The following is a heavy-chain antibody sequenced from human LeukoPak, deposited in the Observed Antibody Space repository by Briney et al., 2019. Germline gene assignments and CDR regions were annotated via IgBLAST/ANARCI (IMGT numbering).Heavy chain of an antibody. CDR3: ATEGRRYSGYGGVGY. Sequence: GASVKVSCKVSGYTLTELSMHWVRQAPGKGLEWMGGFDPEDGETIYAQKFQGRVTMTEDTSTDTACMELSSLRSEDTAVYYCATEGRRYSGYGGVGYWGQGTLVTVSS. J-gene: IGHJ4*02. D-gene: IGHD5-12*01. CDR1: GYTLTELS. CDR2: FDPEDGET. V-gene: IGHV1-24*01.